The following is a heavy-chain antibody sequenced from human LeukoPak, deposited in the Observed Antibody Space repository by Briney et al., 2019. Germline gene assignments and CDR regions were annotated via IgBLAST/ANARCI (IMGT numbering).Heavy chain of an antibody. CDR1: GGSISSGGYY. Sequence: SETLSLTCTVSGGSISSGGYYWSWIRQHPGKGLEWIGYIYYSGSTYYNPSLKSRVTISVDTSKNQFSLKLSSVTAADTAAYYCARGGEQYYYGSGSYRSENWFDPWGQGTLVTVSS. CDR3: ARGGEQYYYGSGSYRSENWFDP. D-gene: IGHD3-10*01. J-gene: IGHJ5*02. CDR2: IYYSGST. V-gene: IGHV4-31*03.